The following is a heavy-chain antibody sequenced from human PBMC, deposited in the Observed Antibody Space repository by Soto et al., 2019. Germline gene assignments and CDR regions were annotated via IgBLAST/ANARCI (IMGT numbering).Heavy chain of an antibody. CDR2: MNHSGNT. V-gene: IGHV4-34*01. Sequence: PSETLSLTCAVYVGSFSGYYWSWIRQPPEKGLEWIGEMNHSGNTNQNPSLKSRVSISVDTSKNQFSLKLRSVTAADTAVYYCARGVPVIGAFQGGAPDKYFFDSWGLGTMVTVSS. CDR3: ARGVPVIGAFQGGAPDKYFFDS. CDR1: VGSFSGYY. D-gene: IGHD3-22*01. J-gene: IGHJ4*02.